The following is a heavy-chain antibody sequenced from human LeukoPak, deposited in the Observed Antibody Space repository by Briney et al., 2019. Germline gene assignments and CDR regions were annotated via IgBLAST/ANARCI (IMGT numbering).Heavy chain of an antibody. CDR3: AKDSHHYYDSSGPFDY. CDR2: ISWNSGSI. V-gene: IGHV3-9*01. D-gene: IGHD3-22*01. Sequence: LSGRSLRLSCAPSGFTFDDYAMHWVRQAPGKGLEWVSGISWNSGSIGYADSVKGRFTISRDNAKNSLYLQMNSLRAEDTALYYCAKDSHHYYDSSGPFDYWGQGTLVTVSS. J-gene: IGHJ4*02. CDR1: GFTFDDYA.